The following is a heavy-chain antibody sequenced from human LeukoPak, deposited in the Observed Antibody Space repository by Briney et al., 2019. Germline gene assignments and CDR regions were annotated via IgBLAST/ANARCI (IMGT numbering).Heavy chain of an antibody. J-gene: IGHJ6*03. CDR1: GFTFSSYW. Sequence: GGSLRLSCAASGFTFSSYWMSWVRQAPGRGLEWVSSINSRSTSKDYADSVKGRFTISRDNTKNSVYLDMNSLRAEDTAIYYCARDPYNGNYGDSYYYYMDVWGKGTTVTISS. CDR3: ARDPYNGNYGDSYYYYMDV. V-gene: IGHV3-21*01. CDR2: INSRSTSK. D-gene: IGHD1-26*01.